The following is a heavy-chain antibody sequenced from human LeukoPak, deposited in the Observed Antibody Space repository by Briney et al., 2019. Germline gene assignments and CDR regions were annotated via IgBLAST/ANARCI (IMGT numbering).Heavy chain of an antibody. Sequence: AGGSLRLSCAASGFTFSSYSMNWVRQAPGKGLEWVSSISSSSSYIYYADSVKGRFTISRDNAKNSLYLQMNSLRAEDTAVYYCARDRSSSGWYPSGPIYCYYYGMDVWGQGTTVTVSS. J-gene: IGHJ6*02. V-gene: IGHV3-21*01. D-gene: IGHD6-19*01. CDR3: ARDRSSSGWYPSGPIYCYYYGMDV. CDR2: ISSSSSYI. CDR1: GFTFSSYS.